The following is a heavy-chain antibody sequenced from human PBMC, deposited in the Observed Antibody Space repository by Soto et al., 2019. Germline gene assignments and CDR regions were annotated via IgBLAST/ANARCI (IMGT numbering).Heavy chain of an antibody. V-gene: IGHV4-34*01. CDR3: ARGPHVLRFLEWLCWFDP. CDR1: GGSFSGYY. D-gene: IGHD3-3*01. J-gene: IGHJ5*02. Sequence: LSLTCAVYGGSFSGYYWSWIRQPPGKGLEWIGEINHSGSTNYNPSLKSRVTISVDTSKNQFSLKLSSVTAADTAVYYCARGPHVLRFLEWLCWFDPWGQGTLVTVSS. CDR2: INHSGST.